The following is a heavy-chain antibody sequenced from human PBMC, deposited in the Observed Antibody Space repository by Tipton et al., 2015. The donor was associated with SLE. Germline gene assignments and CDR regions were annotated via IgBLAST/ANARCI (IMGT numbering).Heavy chain of an antibody. CDR3: ARGFFHDYWSAEQGRKSFYFDN. CDR2: IKEDGSET. CDR1: GVTFSNYW. V-gene: IGHV3-7*04. J-gene: IGHJ4*02. Sequence: SLRLSCATSGVTFSNYWMSWVRQAPGKGLEWVANIKEDGSETYYVDSVKGRFTISRDNAKSSLYLQVNSLRAEDTAVYYCARGFFHDYWSAEQGRKSFYFDNWGQGALVTVSS. D-gene: IGHD3-3*01.